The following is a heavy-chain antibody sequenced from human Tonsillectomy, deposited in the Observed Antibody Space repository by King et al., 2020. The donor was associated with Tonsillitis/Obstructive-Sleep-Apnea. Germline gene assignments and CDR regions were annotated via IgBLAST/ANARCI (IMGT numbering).Heavy chain of an antibody. CDR1: GYTFTNYV. Sequence: VQLVESGAEVKKPGASVKVSCTASGYTFTNYVITWVRQAPGQGLEWMGQISGYNDDANYAQSLQGRVTMTTDTSTSTAYMELRSLRSDDTAVYYCARGDLDYWGQGTLVTVSS. D-gene: IGHD2-21*01. CDR3: ARGDLDY. CDR2: ISGYNDDA. V-gene: IGHV1-18*01. J-gene: IGHJ4*02.